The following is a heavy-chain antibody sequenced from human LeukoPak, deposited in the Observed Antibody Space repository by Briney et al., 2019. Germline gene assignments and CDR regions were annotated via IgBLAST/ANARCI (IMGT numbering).Heavy chain of an antibody. D-gene: IGHD2-15*01. Sequence: GGPLRLSCAASGFSFSSYAMHWVRQAPGKGLEWVAVISSDGSNKYYADSVKGRFTISRDNSRNTLYLQMNSLTADDTAVYYCARGYCSGDSCGFDFWGQGTLVTVS. V-gene: IGHV3-30-3*01. CDR2: ISSDGSNK. CDR3: ARGYCSGDSCGFDF. CDR1: GFSFSSYA. J-gene: IGHJ4*02.